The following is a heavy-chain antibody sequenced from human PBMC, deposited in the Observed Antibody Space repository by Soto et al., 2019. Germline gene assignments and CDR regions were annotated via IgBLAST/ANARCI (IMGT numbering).Heavy chain of an antibody. CDR2: ISSSSSYT. J-gene: IGHJ5*02. CDR3: AGGAPPHPNGFAP. CDR1: GFTFSDYY. V-gene: IGHV3-11*06. Sequence: VESGGGLVKPGGSLRLSCAASGFTFSDYYMSWIRQAPGKGLEWVSYISSSSSYTNYADSVKGRFTISRDNAKNSLYLQMNALRAGATAGYYFAGGAPPHPNGFAPWAREPWSPSPQ.